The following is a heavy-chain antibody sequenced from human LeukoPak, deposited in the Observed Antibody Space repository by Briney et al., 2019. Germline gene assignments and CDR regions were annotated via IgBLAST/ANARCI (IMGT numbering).Heavy chain of an antibody. V-gene: IGHV3-33*01. Sequence: GGSLRLSCVASGFSFRNYGMHWVRQAPGKGLEWVALLWYDGSNQHYADSVNGRFTTSRDKSKNTLFLQMNSLTTEDTAVYYCARGGSALIRRDGWSDAWGQGTLVTVSS. J-gene: IGHJ5*02. CDR2: LWYDGSNQ. CDR1: GFSFRNYG. CDR3: ARGGSALIRRDGWSDA. D-gene: IGHD3-10*01.